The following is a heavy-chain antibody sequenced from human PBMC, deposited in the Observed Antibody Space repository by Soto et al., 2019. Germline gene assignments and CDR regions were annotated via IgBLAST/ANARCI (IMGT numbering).Heavy chain of an antibody. CDR2: ISYDGSSQ. CDR1: GFTFSSYG. Sequence: QVQLVESGGGVVQPGRSLRLSCAASGFTFSSYGMHWVRQAPGKGLEWVSVISYDGSSQYYADSVKGRFTISRDKSKNTLYLQMNSLRPVDTAVYYCARGRNWFDSWCQGTLVTVSS. J-gene: IGHJ5*01. V-gene: IGHV3-30-3*01. CDR3: ARGRNWFDS.